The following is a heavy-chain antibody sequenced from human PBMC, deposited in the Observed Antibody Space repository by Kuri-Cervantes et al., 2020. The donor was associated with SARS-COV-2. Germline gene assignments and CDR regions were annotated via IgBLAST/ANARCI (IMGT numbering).Heavy chain of an antibody. CDR2: IYSCGST. CDR1: GFTVSSNY. J-gene: IGHJ6*03. CDR3: ARDRSRYSSSYDYYYYYMDV. V-gene: IGHV3-66*03. Sequence: GESLKISCEASGFTVSSNYMSWVRQTPGKGLEWVSVIYSCGSTYYADSVKGRFPISRDNSKNTLYLQMNSLRAEDTAVYYCARDRSRYSSSYDYYYYYMDVWGKGTTVTVSS. D-gene: IGHD6-6*01.